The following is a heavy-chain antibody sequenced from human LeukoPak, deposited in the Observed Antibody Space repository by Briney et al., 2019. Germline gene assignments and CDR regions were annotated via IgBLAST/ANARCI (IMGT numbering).Heavy chain of an antibody. V-gene: IGHV1-2*02. Sequence: ASVKVSCKASGYTFTGYHMHWVRQAPGQGLEWMGWINPNRGGTNYAQKFQGRVTMTRDTSISTAYMELGRLRSADTAVYYCARAIAARREDYWGQGTLVTVSS. CDR3: ARAIAARREDY. D-gene: IGHD6-6*01. CDR1: GYTFTGYH. CDR2: INPNRGGT. J-gene: IGHJ4*02.